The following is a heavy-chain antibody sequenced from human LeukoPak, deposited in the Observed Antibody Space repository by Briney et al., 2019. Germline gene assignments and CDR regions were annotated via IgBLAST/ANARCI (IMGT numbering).Heavy chain of an antibody. J-gene: IGHJ4*02. CDR2: IYYPGRT. Sequence: SETLSLNCTVSGGSINSYYWSWIRQPPGKGLERIGYIYYPGRTNYNPSLKSRLTISVDTSKNQFSLKLTSVTAADTAVYYCARDRGDYYFDYWGQGTLVTVSS. V-gene: IGHV4-59*01. D-gene: IGHD3-3*01. CDR1: GGSINSYY. CDR3: ARDRGDYYFDY.